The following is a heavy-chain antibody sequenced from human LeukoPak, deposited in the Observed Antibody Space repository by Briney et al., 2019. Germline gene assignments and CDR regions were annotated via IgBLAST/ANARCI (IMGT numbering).Heavy chain of an antibody. CDR1: GFTFSSYA. J-gene: IGHJ4*02. CDR3: ARVHYDFWSGYLDY. D-gene: IGHD3-3*01. V-gene: IGHV3-30-3*01. CDR2: ISYDGSNK. Sequence: GRSLRLSCAASGFTFSSYAMHWVRQAPGKGLEWVAVISYDGSNKYYADSVKGRFTISRDNSKNTLYLQMNSLRAEDTAVYYCARVHYDFWSGYLDYWGQGTLVTVSS.